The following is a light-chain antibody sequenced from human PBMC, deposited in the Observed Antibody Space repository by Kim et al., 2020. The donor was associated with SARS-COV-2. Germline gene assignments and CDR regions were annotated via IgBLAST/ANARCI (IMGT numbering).Light chain of an antibody. J-gene: IGKJ5*01. CDR3: QHYDSLPIS. CDR1: QNVRKF. Sequence: ASVGDRVTISCQASQNVRKFLNWYQQKPGKAPNLLIYDASSLHTGVPSRFSGSGSGTDFTFTITSLQPGDIATYYCQHYDSLPISFGQGTRLEIK. V-gene: IGKV1-33*01. CDR2: DAS.